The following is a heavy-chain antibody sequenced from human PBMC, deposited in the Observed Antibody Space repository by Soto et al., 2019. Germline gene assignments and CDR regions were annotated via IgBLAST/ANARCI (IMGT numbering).Heavy chain of an antibody. Sequence: SATLSLTCAVSGASISNSNWWSWVRPPPGKGLEWIGEIYHSGSTNYNPSLKSRVTISVDKSKNQFSLKLSSVTAADTAVYYCASVGYSYAYGNYWGQGTLVTVSS. CDR2: IYHSGST. CDR3: ASVGYSYAYGNY. CDR1: GASISNSNW. D-gene: IGHD5-18*01. V-gene: IGHV4-4*02. J-gene: IGHJ4*02.